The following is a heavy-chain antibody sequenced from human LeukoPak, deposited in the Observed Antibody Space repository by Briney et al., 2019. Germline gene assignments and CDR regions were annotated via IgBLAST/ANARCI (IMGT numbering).Heavy chain of an antibody. D-gene: IGHD3-10*01. CDR1: GYTFTGYY. Sequence: GASVKVSCKASGYTFTGYYMHWVRQAPGRGLEWMGWINPNSGGTNYAQKFQGWVIMTRDTSISTAYMELSRLRSDDTAVYYCAREDLPYGSGKGWFDPWGQGTLVTVSS. V-gene: IGHV1-2*04. CDR2: INPNSGGT. J-gene: IGHJ5*02. CDR3: AREDLPYGSGKGWFDP.